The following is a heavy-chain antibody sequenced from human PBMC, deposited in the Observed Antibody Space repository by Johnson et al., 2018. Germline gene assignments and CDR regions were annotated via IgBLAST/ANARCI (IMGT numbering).Heavy chain of an antibody. CDR2: ISHDGSNK. Sequence: VQLVESGGGVVQPGRSLRLSCAASGFTFSNYGMHWVRQAPGKGLEWVAVISHDGSNKYYADSVKGRFTISKDNSKKPLYLQMSARRAEDTAMYYCAKDGPTNYYYYYRDVWGKGTTVTVSS. CDR1: GFTFSNYG. V-gene: IGHV3-30*18. J-gene: IGHJ6*03. CDR3: AKDGPTNYYYYYRDV. D-gene: IGHD1-1*01.